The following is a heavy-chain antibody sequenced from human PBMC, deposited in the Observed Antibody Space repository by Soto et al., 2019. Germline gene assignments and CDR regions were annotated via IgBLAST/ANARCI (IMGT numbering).Heavy chain of an antibody. V-gene: IGHV4-31*03. CDR3: ARDRGNYFAVLFDY. CDR2: IYYSGST. Sequence: SETLSLTCTVSGGSISSGGYYWSWIRQHPGKGLEWIGYIYYSGSTYYNPSLKSRVTISVDTSKNQFSLKLSSVTAADTAVYYCARDRGNYFAVLFDYWGQGTPFTASS. CDR1: GGSISSGGYY. J-gene: IGHJ4*02. D-gene: IGHD3-10*01.